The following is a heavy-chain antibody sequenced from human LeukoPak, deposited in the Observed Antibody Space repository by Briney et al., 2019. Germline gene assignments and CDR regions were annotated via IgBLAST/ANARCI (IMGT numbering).Heavy chain of an antibody. J-gene: IGHJ4*02. Sequence: SETLSLTCSVSGGSLTNYYWGWIRQPPGKGLEFIGYIHSDGTTNYDSSLQSRVAISLDPSKIQFSLRLYSVTAADTALYFCARLNFRGGEALHFDSWGQGTVVTVSS. D-gene: IGHD3-16*01. V-gene: IGHV4-59*01. CDR2: IHSDGTT. CDR1: GGSLTNYY. CDR3: ARLNFRGGEALHFDS.